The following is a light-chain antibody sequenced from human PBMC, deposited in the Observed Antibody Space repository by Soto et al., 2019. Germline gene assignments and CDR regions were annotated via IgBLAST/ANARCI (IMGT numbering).Light chain of an antibody. CDR1: QSVSSD. CDR3: QQYNDWPLP. V-gene: IGKV3-15*01. J-gene: IGKJ4*01. CDR2: GAS. Sequence: EAGMTQSPATLSVSPGERATLSCRASQSVSSDLAWYQQKPGQAPRLLIYGASTRATGIPDRFSGSGSATEFTLTISGLQSEDFATFYCQQYNDWPLPFGGGTKVEIK.